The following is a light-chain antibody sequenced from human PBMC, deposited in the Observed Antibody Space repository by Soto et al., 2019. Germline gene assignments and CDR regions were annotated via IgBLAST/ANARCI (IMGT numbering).Light chain of an antibody. CDR1: SSNIGKYY. CDR3: GTWDSSLTTFV. V-gene: IGLV1-51*02. J-gene: IGLJ1*01. Sequence: QSALTQPPSVSAAPGQKVTMSCSGSSSNIGKYYVSWHQQLPGTAPKLLIYENDKRPSGIPDRFSGSKSGTSATLGITGLQTGDEADYYCGTWDSSLTTFVFGTGTEVTVL. CDR2: END.